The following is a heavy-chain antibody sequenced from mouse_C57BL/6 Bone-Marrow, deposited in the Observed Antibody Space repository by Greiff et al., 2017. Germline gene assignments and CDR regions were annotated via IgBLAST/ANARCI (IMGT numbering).Heavy chain of an antibody. CDR1: GYTFTSYW. CDR3: ARGRAMDY. J-gene: IGHJ4*01. CDR2: IDPSDSYT. D-gene: IGHD1-1*01. Sequence: VKLQQPGAELVRPGTSVKLSCKASGYTFTSYWMHWVKQRPGQGLEWIGVIDPSDSYTNYNQKFKGKATLTVDTSSSTAYMQLSSLTSEDSAVYYCARGRAMDYWGQGTSVTVSS. V-gene: IGHV1-59*01.